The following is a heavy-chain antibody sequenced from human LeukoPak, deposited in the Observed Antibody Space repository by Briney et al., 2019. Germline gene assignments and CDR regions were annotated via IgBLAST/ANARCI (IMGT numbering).Heavy chain of an antibody. Sequence: GASVNVSCKASGYTFTSYDINWVRQATGQGLEWMGWMNPDSGNTGYAQNFQGRVTITRNTSISTAYMELSSLRSEDTAVYYCARGRRDISVVPELYYFDYWGQGILVTVSS. CDR1: GYTFTSYD. D-gene: IGHD2-2*01. V-gene: IGHV1-8*01. CDR3: ARGRRDISVVPELYYFDY. CDR2: MNPDSGNT. J-gene: IGHJ4*02.